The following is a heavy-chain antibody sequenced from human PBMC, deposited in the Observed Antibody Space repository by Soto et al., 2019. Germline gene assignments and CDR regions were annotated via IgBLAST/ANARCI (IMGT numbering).Heavy chain of an antibody. V-gene: IGHV3-23*01. CDR2: TSDNGGAT. Sequence: EVQLLESGGDLVQPGGSLRLTCAASGFTFGIYAMSWVRQAPGKGLEWVSSTSDNGGATYYADSVKGRFTMSRDNSRNTLYLQMNSLRVEDTAIYYCANILSFSSTGQWGQGTLVSVSP. CDR3: ANILSFSSTGQ. CDR1: GFTFGIYA. D-gene: IGHD6-13*01. J-gene: IGHJ4*02.